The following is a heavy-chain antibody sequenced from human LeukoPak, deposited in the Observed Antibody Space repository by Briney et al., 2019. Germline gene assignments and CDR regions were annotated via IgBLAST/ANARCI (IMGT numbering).Heavy chain of an antibody. CDR2: IWYDGSNK. CDR1: GFTFSSYG. V-gene: IGHV3-33*01. D-gene: IGHD3-9*01. CDR3: ATLFDYQYYFDY. Sequence: GGSLRLSCAASGFTFSSYGMHWVRQAPGKGLEWVAVIWYDGSNKYYADSAKGRFTISRDNSKNTLYLQMNSLRAEDTAVYYCATLFDYQYYFDYWGQGTLVTVSS. J-gene: IGHJ4*02.